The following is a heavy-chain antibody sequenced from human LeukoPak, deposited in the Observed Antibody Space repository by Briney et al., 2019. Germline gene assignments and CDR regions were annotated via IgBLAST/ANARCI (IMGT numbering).Heavy chain of an antibody. CDR3: ARERGYSYGYCDY. Sequence: GGSLRLSCAASGFTFSSYAMSWVRQAPGKGLEWVSGISGSGDNTYYADSVKGRFTISRDNSKNTLYLQMNSLRAEDTAVYYCARERGYSYGYCDYWGQGTLVTVSS. CDR1: GFTFSSYA. D-gene: IGHD5-18*01. J-gene: IGHJ4*02. V-gene: IGHV3-23*01. CDR2: ISGSGDNT.